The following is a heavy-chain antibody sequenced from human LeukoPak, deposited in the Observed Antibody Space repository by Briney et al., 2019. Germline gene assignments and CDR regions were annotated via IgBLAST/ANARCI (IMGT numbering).Heavy chain of an antibody. Sequence: VASVKVSCKASGGSFSSYGISWVRQAPGQGLEWMGGVLPIFGITNYAQRFQGRVTITADESRSTAYMELSSLTSDDTAVYYCARENYDFWSGSPFGNRGFDPWGQGTLVTVSS. D-gene: IGHD3-3*01. J-gene: IGHJ5*02. V-gene: IGHV1-69*13. CDR2: VLPIFGIT. CDR3: ARENYDFWSGSPFGNRGFDP. CDR1: GGSFSSYG.